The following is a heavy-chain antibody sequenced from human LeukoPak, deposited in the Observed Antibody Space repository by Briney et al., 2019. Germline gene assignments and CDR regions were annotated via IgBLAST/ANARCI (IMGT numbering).Heavy chain of an antibody. J-gene: IGHJ4*02. Sequence: GGSLTLDRTASGFTFSSYERNWVRQAPGKGLEWISYISSSGSATYYADSVKGRFTISRDNAQNSLYLQMNNLRAEDTAVYYCAAGSTWHWGQGTLVTVPS. D-gene: IGHD6-13*01. CDR2: ISSSGSAT. CDR1: GFTFSSYE. CDR3: AAGSTWH. V-gene: IGHV3-48*03.